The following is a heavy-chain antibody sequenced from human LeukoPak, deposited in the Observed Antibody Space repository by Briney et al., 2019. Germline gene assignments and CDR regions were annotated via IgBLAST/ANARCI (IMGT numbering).Heavy chain of an antibody. CDR2: ISYSGST. V-gene: IGHV4-59*01. J-gene: IGHJ4*02. Sequence: KPSETLSLTCAVYGGSFSGYYWSWIRQPPGKGLEGIGYISYSGSTNYNPSLKSRVTISVDTSKNQLSLKLNSVTAADTAVYYCARYIWGSYPTFEDYWGQGSLVTVSS. CDR3: ARYIWGSYPTFEDY. CDR1: GGSFSGYY. D-gene: IGHD3-16*02.